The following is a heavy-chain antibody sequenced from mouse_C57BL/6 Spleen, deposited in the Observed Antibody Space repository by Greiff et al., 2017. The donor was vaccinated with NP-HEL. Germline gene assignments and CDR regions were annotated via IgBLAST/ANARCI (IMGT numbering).Heavy chain of an antibody. V-gene: IGHV14-4*01. CDR2: IDPANGDT. CDR3: LYYDYDEFAY. Sequence: VQLQQSGAELVRPGASVKLSCTASGFNIKDDYMHWVKQRPEQGLEWIGWIDPANGDTEYASKFQGKATITADTSSNTAYLPLSSLTSEDTAVYYCLYYDYDEFAYWGQGTLVTVAA. CDR1: GFNIKDDY. D-gene: IGHD2-4*01. J-gene: IGHJ3*01.